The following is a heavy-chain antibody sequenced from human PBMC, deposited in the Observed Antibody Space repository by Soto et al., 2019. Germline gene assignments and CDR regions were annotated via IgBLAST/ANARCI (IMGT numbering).Heavy chain of an antibody. Sequence: QVQLQEWGPGLVKPSQTLSLTCTVSGGSISSGGYYWSWIRQHPGKGLEWMGYIYYSGSTYYNPSLNSRVTRSLDTSNNQFSQRLSAVTAADTAVYYCASSFSVIPFGGVIVKGAFDIWGQGTMVTVSS. D-gene: IGHD3-16*02. J-gene: IGHJ3*02. CDR3: ASSFSVIPFGGVIVKGAFDI. CDR1: GGSISSGGYY. CDR2: IYYSGST. V-gene: IGHV4-31*03.